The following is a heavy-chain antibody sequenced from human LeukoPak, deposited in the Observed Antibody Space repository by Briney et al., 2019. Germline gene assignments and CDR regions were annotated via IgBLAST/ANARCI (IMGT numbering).Heavy chain of an antibody. CDR3: TTYRYSYVVTGYSYFDY. J-gene: IGHJ4*02. D-gene: IGHD3-9*01. CDR2: IISRKSGGAT. V-gene: IGHV3-15*01. CDR1: GLSFSNAW. Sequence: GGSLRLSCTASGLSFSNAWMSWFRQAPGKGLERVGRIISRKSGGATDYAAPVRGRFTISRDDSQNTLYLQMNSLKTEDTAVYYCTTYRYSYVVTGYSYFDYWGQGIPVTVSS.